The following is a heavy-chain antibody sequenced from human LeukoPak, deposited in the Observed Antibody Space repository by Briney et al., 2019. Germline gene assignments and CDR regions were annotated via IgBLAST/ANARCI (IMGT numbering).Heavy chain of an antibody. Sequence: GASVKVSCKASGYTFTSYGISWVRQAPGQGLEWMGWISAYDGNTNYAQKLQGRVTMTTDTSTSTAYMELSSLRSEDTAVYYCARADIVVVPAAMPFGWFDPWGQGTLVTVSS. CDR3: ARADIVVVPAAMPFGWFDP. CDR2: ISAYDGNT. D-gene: IGHD2-2*01. J-gene: IGHJ5*02. V-gene: IGHV1-18*01. CDR1: GYTFTSYG.